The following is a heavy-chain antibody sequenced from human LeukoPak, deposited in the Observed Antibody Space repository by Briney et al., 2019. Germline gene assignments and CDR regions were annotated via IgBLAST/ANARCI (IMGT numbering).Heavy chain of an antibody. Sequence: GGSLRLSCAASGFIFSSYNMNWVRQAPGKGLECVSSISSSSTYIYYGDSVKGRFSISRDNAKNSLYLQMNSLRAEDTAVYYCARDGYSSSSFDFWGQGTLVTVSS. CDR2: ISSSSTYI. J-gene: IGHJ4*02. CDR1: GFIFSSYN. V-gene: IGHV3-21*01. D-gene: IGHD6-6*01. CDR3: ARDGYSSSSFDF.